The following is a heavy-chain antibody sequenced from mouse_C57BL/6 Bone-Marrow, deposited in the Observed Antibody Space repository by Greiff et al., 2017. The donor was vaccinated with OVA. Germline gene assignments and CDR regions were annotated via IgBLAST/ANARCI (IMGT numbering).Heavy chain of an antibody. CDR1: GYTFTSYW. D-gene: IGHD1-1*01. CDR3: ARKELTPVGTYYFDY. J-gene: IGHJ2*02. CDR2: IDPSDSAT. V-gene: IGHV1-52*01. Sequence: QVQLQQPGAELVRPGSSVKLSCKASGYTFTSYWMHWVKQRPIQGLEWIGNIDPSDSATHYNQKFKDKATLTVDKSSSTAYMQLSSLTSEDSAVYYCARKELTPVGTYYFDYWGQGTSLTVSS.